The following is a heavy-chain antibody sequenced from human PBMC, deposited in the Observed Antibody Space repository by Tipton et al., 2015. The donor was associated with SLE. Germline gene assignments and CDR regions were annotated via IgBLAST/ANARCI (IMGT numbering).Heavy chain of an antibody. CDR3: AREPEY. CDR2: FYDSGDSGSS. CDR1: GGSISNYF. V-gene: IGHV4-59*12. J-gene: IGHJ4*02. Sequence: TLSLTCTVSGGSISNYFWSWIRQPPGKGLEWIGYFYDSGDSGSSNFNPSLKSRGLIDIDTSKNQFSLRLTSVTAADTAVYFCAREPEYWGQGIQVTVSS.